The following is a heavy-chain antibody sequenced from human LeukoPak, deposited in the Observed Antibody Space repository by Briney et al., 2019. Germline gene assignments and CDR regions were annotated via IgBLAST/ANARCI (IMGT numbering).Heavy chain of an antibody. D-gene: IGHD6-13*01. V-gene: IGHV3-21*04. CDR3: ARSRGQQLKNGLDV. Sequence: GGSLRFSCAASGFTFSSYSMNWVRQAPGKGLEWVSSISSGGSYVYYADSVKGRFTISRDNAKNSLYLQTNSLRAEDTAVYYCARSRGQQLKNGLDVWGQGTTVTVSS. J-gene: IGHJ6*02. CDR1: GFTFSSYS. CDR2: ISSGGSYV.